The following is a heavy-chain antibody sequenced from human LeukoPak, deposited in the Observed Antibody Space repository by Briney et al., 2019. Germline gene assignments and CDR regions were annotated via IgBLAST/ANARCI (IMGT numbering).Heavy chain of an antibody. V-gene: IGHV4-39*07. Sequence: SDTLSLTCTVSGGSISRSSYYWGWIRQPPGKGLEWIGSIYYSGSTYYNPSLKSRVTISVDTSKNQFSLKLSSVTAADTAVYYCARDGRIFGVVIIRVFDYWGQGTLVTVSS. CDR3: ARDGRIFGVVIIRVFDY. CDR1: GGSISRSSYY. D-gene: IGHD3-3*01. CDR2: IYYSGST. J-gene: IGHJ4*02.